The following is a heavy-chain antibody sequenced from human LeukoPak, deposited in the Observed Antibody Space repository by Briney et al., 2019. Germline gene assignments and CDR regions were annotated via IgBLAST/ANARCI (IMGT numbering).Heavy chain of an antibody. V-gene: IGHV1-18*01. CDR3: ARGLSYYDSSGYHDAFDI. J-gene: IGHJ3*02. CDR2: ISAYNGNT. D-gene: IGHD3-22*01. CDR1: GYTFTSYG. Sequence: ASVKVSCKASGYTFTSYGISWVRQAPGQGLEWMGWISAYNGNTNYAQKLQGRVTMTRNTSISTAYMELSSLRSEDTAVYYCARGLSYYDSSGYHDAFDIWGQGTMVTVSS.